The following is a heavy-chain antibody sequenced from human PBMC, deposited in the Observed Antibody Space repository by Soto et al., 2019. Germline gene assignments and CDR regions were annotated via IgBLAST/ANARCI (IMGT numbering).Heavy chain of an antibody. CDR2: MNPNSGNT. J-gene: IGHJ4*02. CDR3: ARTPTKGGSWYLY. D-gene: IGHD6-13*01. CDR1: GYTFTSYD. V-gene: IGHV1-8*01. Sequence: ASVKVSCKASGYTFTSYDINWVRQATGQGLEWMGWMNPNSGNTGYAQKFRGRVTMTRNTSISTAYMELSSLRSEDTAVYYCARTPTKGGSWYLYWGQGTLVTVSS.